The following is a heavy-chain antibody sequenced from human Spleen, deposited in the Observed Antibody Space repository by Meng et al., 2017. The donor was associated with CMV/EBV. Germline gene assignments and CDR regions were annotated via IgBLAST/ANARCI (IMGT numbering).Heavy chain of an antibody. J-gene: IGHJ4*02. CDR1: GGSVNSPNYY. D-gene: IGHD1-26*01. V-gene: IGHV4-61*01. CDR3: ARQWAGSSFDY. Sequence: CIVSGGSVNSPNYYWSWIRQSPGKGLEWIGYISYSGSTTYNPSLNSRVTIAMDKSKNQFSLNLFSLTPADSALYYCARQWAGSSFDYWGQGALVTVSS. CDR2: ISYSGST.